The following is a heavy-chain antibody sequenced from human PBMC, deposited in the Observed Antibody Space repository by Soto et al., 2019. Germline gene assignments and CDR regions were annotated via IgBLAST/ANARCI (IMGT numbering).Heavy chain of an antibody. Sequence: QVQLVQSGAEVKKPGSSVKVSCKTSGGTFSNDSITWVRQAPGQGLEWMGRIIPLLDIANYAQKFQGRVTITADKSTSTAYMELNSLRSEDTAVYYCARDSPLGSTFSGYEAIDYWGQGTLVTVSS. CDR2: IIPLLDIA. CDR3: ARDSPLGSTFSGYEAIDY. V-gene: IGHV1-69*08. J-gene: IGHJ4*02. D-gene: IGHD5-12*01. CDR1: GGTFSNDS.